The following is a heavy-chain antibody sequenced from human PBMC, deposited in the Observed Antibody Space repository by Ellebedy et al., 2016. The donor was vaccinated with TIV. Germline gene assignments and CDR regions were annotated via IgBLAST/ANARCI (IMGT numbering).Heavy chain of an antibody. V-gene: IGHV4-59*01. CDR3: ARTGRWELGYYFGLDV. D-gene: IGHD1-26*01. CDR1: AGSISKYY. Sequence: MPSETLSLTCTVSAGSISKYYWSWIRQTPGKGLEWIGYIYYSGTTNYNPSLKSRVTISVDTSKNQFSLNLTSVIAADTAVYYCARTGRWELGYYFGLDVWGQGTTVTVSS. CDR2: IYYSGTT. J-gene: IGHJ6*02.